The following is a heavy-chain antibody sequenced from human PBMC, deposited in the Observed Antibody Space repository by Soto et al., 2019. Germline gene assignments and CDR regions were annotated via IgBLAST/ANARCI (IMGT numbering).Heavy chain of an antibody. CDR3: ARVGNWNLVDY. CDR2: IYYSGST. Sequence: QMQLQESGPGLVKPSQTLSLTCTVSGGSISSGDYYWSWIRQPPGKGLEWIGYIYYSGSTYYNPSLQSRVTISVDTSKTQFYLKLSSVTAADTAVYYCARVGNWNLVDYWGQGTLVTVSS. J-gene: IGHJ4*02. CDR1: GGSISSGDYY. D-gene: IGHD1-7*01. V-gene: IGHV4-30-4*01.